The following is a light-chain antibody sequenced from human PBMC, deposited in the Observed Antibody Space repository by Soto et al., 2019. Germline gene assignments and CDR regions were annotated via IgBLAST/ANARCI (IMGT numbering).Light chain of an antibody. J-gene: IGKJ1*01. CDR2: TAS. CDR3: QQTLSCPPT. V-gene: IGKV1-12*01. Sequence: DIQMTQSPSGVSASVGERVAITWGASQGISSWLAWYQHKPGEAPKLLIFTASLLDSGVPPRFSGSGSGTDFTLTISSLQPEDFATYYCQQTLSCPPTFGQGTKVDIK. CDR1: QGISSW.